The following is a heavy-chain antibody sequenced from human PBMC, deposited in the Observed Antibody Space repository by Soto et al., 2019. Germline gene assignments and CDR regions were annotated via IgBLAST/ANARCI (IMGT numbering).Heavy chain of an antibody. V-gene: IGHV3-43*01. Sequence: PGGSLRLSCAASGFTFEDYTLPWVRQAPGKGLEWVSLISWDGGSTYYADSVKGRFTISRDNSKNTLYLQMNSLRTEDAAVYYCAKSSGFSRTLFDYWGHGTLVTVSS. CDR2: ISWDGGST. CDR3: AKSSGFSRTLFDY. D-gene: IGHD3-22*01. CDR1: GFTFEDYT. J-gene: IGHJ4*01.